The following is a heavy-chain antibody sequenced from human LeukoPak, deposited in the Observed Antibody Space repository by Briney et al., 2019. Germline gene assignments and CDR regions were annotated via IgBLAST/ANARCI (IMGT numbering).Heavy chain of an antibody. CDR1: GASINNSSYY. D-gene: IGHD3-22*01. J-gene: IGHJ5*02. V-gene: IGHV4-39*01. CDR3: ARHVHYYEGFDP. Sequence: SETLSLTCTVSGASINNSSYYWGWIRQPPGKGLEWIGTIYYSGSTYYNPSLRSRVTISVDTSKNQFSLKLSSVTAADTAVYYCARHVHYYEGFDPWGQGTLVTVSS. CDR2: IYYSGST.